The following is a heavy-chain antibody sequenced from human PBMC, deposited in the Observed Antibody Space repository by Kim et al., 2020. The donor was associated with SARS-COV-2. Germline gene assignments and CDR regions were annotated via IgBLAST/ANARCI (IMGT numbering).Heavy chain of an antibody. CDR3: ARAASFYCSSTNCLGAFDI. D-gene: IGHD2-2*01. J-gene: IGHJ3*02. V-gene: IGHV3-33*01. CDR2: IWYDGTNK. CDR1: GFTFSNYG. Sequence: GGSLRLSCAGSGFTFSNYGMHWVRQGPGKGLEWVAVIWYDGTNKYYADSVKDRFTISRDNSKNTMYLQMNSLRADDTAVYYCARAASFYCSSTNCLGAFDIWGQGTMVTVSS.